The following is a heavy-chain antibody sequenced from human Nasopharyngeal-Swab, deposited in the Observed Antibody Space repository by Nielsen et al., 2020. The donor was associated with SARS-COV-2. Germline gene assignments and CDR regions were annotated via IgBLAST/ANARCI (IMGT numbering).Heavy chain of an antibody. CDR2: IHYTGGT. D-gene: IGHD4-23*01. V-gene: IGHV4-31*03. CDR3: ATYGANYYDWFDP. CDR1: GGSISRGGYY. Sequence: SETLSLTCTVSGGSISRGGYYWSWIRQRPGKGLEWIGYIHYTGGTAYNPSLRGRISVLVDTSKNQFSLKVTSVTAADTAVYYCATYGANYYDWFDPWGQGILVTVSS. J-gene: IGHJ5*02.